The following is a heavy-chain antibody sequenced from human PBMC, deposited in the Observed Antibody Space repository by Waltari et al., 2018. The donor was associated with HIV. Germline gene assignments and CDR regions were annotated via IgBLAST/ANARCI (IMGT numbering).Heavy chain of an antibody. CDR2: IAPAGDT. CDR3: AALGSFYS. Sequence: EVQLVESGGGLVQPGGSLRLSCAASGFTFSTYDMHEVRQATGKVLECVSTIAPAGDTYYPGSVKCRFTISRENAKNSLYLQMNSLRAEDTAVYYCAALGSFYSWGQGTLVTVSS. V-gene: IGHV3-13*01. D-gene: IGHD1-26*01. J-gene: IGHJ5*01. CDR1: GFTFSTYD.